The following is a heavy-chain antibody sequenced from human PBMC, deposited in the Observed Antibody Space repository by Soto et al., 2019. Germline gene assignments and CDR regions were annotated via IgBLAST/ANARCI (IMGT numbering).Heavy chain of an antibody. J-gene: IGHJ4*02. CDR3: AKDPDGPFTYYDFWSGYYNSSTFDY. CDR2: ISYDGSNK. D-gene: IGHD3-3*01. V-gene: IGHV3-30*18. Sequence: QVQLVESGGGVVQPGRSLRLSCAASGFTFSSYGMHWVRQAPGKGLEWVAVISYDGSNKYYADSVKGRFTISRDNSKNTLYLQMTSLRAEDTAVYYCAKDPDGPFTYYDFWSGYYNSSTFDYWGQGTLVTVSS. CDR1: GFTFSSYG.